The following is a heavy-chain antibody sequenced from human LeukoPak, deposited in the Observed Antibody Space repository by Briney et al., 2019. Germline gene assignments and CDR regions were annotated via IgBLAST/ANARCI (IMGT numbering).Heavy chain of an antibody. V-gene: IGHV3-74*01. CDR2: INSDGSSI. D-gene: IGHD5-24*01. Sequence: GGSLRLSCAASGFTFGSSWMHWVRRAPGKGLDWVSRINSDGSSIAYADSVKGRFTISRDNAQNSLYLQMSGLRAEDTAMYYCVRDADFYKGDYWGQGTLVTVSS. CDR1: GFTFGSSW. CDR3: VRDADFYKGDY. J-gene: IGHJ4*02.